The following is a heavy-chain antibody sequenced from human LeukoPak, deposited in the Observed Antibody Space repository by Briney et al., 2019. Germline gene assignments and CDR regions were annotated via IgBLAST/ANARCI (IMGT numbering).Heavy chain of an antibody. CDR2: IYAADSDT. D-gene: IGHD3-10*01. V-gene: IGHV5-51*01. CDR3: ARLGFGGLYT. CDR1: GYTCTSYW. Sequence: GESLQISGECSGYTCTSYWSGGVRQTPGKGVEWMGIIYAADSDTRYRPSFQGQVTISADKSISTSYLQWSGLKASDTAMYYCARLGFGGLYTWGEGTLVTVSS. J-gene: IGHJ5*02.